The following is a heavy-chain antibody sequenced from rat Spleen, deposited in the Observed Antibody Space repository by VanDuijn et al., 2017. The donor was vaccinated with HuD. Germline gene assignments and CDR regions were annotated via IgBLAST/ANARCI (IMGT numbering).Heavy chain of an antibody. CDR3: ARHPSMYWYFDF. Sequence: EVQLVESGGGLVQPGRSLKLSCAASGFTFSDHYVAWVRQTPTKGLEWVATMSYDGSSTYYRVSVKGRFTISRDNAKNTLYLQMDSLRSEDTATYYCARHPSMYWYFDFWGPGTMVTVSS. CDR2: MSYDGSST. CDR1: GFTFSDHY. V-gene: IGHV5-7*01. J-gene: IGHJ1*01.